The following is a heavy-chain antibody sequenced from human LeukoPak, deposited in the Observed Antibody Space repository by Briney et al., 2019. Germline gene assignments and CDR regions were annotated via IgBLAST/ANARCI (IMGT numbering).Heavy chain of an antibody. CDR2: ISSSSSTI. CDR1: VFTFSIYS. Sequence: PGGSLRLSCAASVFTFSIYSMNWVRQAPGKGLEWVSYISSSSSTIYYADSVKGRFTISRDNAKSSLFLQMNSLRDEDTAVYYCARQRTEFDSSGYYYNYWGQGTLVTVSS. V-gene: IGHV3-48*02. D-gene: IGHD3-22*01. CDR3: ARQRTEFDSSGYYYNY. J-gene: IGHJ4*02.